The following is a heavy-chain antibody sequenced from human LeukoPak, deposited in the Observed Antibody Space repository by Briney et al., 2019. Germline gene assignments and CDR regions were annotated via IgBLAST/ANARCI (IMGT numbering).Heavy chain of an antibody. CDR3: ATSDCSSTSCSRLDAFDI. V-gene: IGHV4-31*03. J-gene: IGHJ3*02. CDR1: GGSISSGGYY. Sequence: PSETLSLTCTVSGGSISSGGYYWSWIRQHPGKGLEWIGYIYYSGSTYYNPSLKSRVTISVDTSKNQFSLKLSSVTAADTAVYYCATSDCSSTSCSRLDAFDIWGQGTMVTVSS. D-gene: IGHD2-2*01. CDR2: IYYSGST.